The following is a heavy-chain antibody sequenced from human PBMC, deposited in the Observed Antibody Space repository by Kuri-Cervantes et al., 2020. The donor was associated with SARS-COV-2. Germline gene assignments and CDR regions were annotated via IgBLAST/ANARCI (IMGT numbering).Heavy chain of an antibody. V-gene: IGHV4-38-2*01. J-gene: IGHJ4*02. CDR1: GYSISSGYY. CDR3: ARQGGYSSSSLDY. CDR2: IYHSGST. Sequence: SETLSLTCAVSGYSISSGYYWGWIRQPPGKGLERIGSIYHSGSTYYNPSLKSRVTISVDTSKNQFSLKLSSVTAADTAVYYCARQGGYSSSSLDYWGQGTLVTVSS. D-gene: IGHD6-6*01.